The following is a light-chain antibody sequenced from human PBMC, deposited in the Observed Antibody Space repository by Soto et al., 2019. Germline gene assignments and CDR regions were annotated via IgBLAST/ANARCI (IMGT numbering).Light chain of an antibody. V-gene: IGKV3-20*01. CDR3: QQYGSSPYT. Sequence: EIVLTQSPGTLSLSPGERVTLSCRASQSVNNNYLAWHQQNPGQAPRLLVFGASSRASGIPDRFSGSGSGTDFTLTISRLEPEDFAVYYCQQYGSSPYTFGQGTKLEIQ. CDR1: QSVNNNY. CDR2: GAS. J-gene: IGKJ2*01.